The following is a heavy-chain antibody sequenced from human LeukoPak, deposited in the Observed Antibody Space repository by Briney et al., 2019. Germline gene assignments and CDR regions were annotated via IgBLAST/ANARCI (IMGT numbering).Heavy chain of an antibody. CDR3: ARSLPAATVGAFDY. J-gene: IGHJ4*02. D-gene: IGHD2-2*01. CDR2: INWNGGST. Sequence: GGSLRLSCAASGFTFDDYGMSWVRQAPGKGLEWVSGINWNGGSTGYAGSVKGRFTISRDHAKNSLYLQMNSLRAEDTALYYCARSLPAATVGAFDYWGQGTLVTVSS. CDR1: GFTFDDYG. V-gene: IGHV3-20*04.